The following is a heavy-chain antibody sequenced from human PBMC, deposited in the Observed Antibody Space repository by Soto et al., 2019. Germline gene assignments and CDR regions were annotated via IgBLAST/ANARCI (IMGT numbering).Heavy chain of an antibody. CDR2: ISGSGVST. CDR1: GFTFSNYA. Sequence: GGSLRLSCAASGFTFSNYAMSWVRQAPGKGLEWVSAISGSGVSTYYADSVKGRFTISRDNSKNTLFLQMNSLRAEDTAVYYCAKDVDGGNSWFRLASYWGQGTLVTVSS. D-gene: IGHD6-13*01. CDR3: AKDVDGGNSWFRLASY. J-gene: IGHJ4*02. V-gene: IGHV3-23*01.